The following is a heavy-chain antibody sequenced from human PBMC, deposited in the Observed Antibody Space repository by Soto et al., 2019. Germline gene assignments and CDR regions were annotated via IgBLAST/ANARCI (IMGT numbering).Heavy chain of an antibody. Sequence: QVQLVQSGAEVKKPGSSVKVSCKASGGTFSSYAISWVRQAPGQGLEWMGGIIPIFGTANYAQKFQGRVTITADESTSTAYMEPSSLRSEDTAVYYCASGEIRIQLWLFQFDYWGQGTLVTVSS. CDR3: ASGEIRIQLWLFQFDY. CDR2: IIPIFGTA. D-gene: IGHD5-18*01. J-gene: IGHJ4*02. V-gene: IGHV1-69*01. CDR1: GGTFSSYA.